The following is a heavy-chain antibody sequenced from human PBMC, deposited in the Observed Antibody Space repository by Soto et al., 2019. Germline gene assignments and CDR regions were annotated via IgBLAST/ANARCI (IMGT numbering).Heavy chain of an antibody. J-gene: IGHJ4*02. V-gene: IGHV1-18*01. CDR2: ISAYNGNT. Sequence: ASVKVSCKASGYTFTSSGISWVRQAPGQGLEWMGWISAYNGNTTYAQKLQGRITMTTDTSTSTAYMELRSLRSYVTAVYYCAIGLIPHCSSTSCYGFDYWGQGTLVTVSS. D-gene: IGHD2-2*01. CDR1: GYTFTSSG. CDR3: AIGLIPHCSSTSCYGFDY.